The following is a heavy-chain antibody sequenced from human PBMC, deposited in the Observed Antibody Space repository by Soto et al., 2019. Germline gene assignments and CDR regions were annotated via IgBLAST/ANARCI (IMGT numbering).Heavy chain of an antibody. CDR2: INSDGSST. CDR1: GFTFSSYW. V-gene: IGHV3-74*01. J-gene: IGHJ4*02. CDR3: AKGGRIPTSSVDY. D-gene: IGHD2-2*01. Sequence: TGGSLRLSCAASGFTFSSYWMHWVRQAPGKGLVWVSRINSDGSSTSYADSVKGRFTISRDNPNNTLYLQMNSLRDEDTAVYYCAKGGRIPTSSVDYWGQGALVTVSS.